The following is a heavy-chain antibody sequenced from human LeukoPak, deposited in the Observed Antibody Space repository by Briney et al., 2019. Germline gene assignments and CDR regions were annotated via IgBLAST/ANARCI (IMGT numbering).Heavy chain of an antibody. CDR2: IYYSGST. J-gene: IGHJ4*02. V-gene: IGHV4-59*01. Sequence: SETLSLTCTVSGGSISSYYWSWIRQPPGKGLEWIGYIYYSGSTNYNPSLKSRVTISVDTSKNQFSLKLSSVTAADTAVYYCARVSRFLEWSFDYWGQGTLVTVSS. CDR3: ARVSRFLEWSFDY. D-gene: IGHD3-3*01. CDR1: GGSISSYY.